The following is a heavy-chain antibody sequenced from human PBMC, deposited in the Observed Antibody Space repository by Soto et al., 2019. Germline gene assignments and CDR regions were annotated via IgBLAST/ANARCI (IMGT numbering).Heavy chain of an antibody. V-gene: IGHV3-23*01. Sequence: AGSMRLSCASSGFTICSYAMSRVRQAPRKGLEWVSAIRGSGCSTYYADSVKGRFTISRDNSKNTLYLQMNSLRADDRALYYCAKGRISGTWGFDIWSEGTMGT. D-gene: IGHD2-15*01. CDR1: GFTICSYA. CDR2: IRGSGCST. CDR3: AKGRISGTWGFDI. J-gene: IGHJ3*02.